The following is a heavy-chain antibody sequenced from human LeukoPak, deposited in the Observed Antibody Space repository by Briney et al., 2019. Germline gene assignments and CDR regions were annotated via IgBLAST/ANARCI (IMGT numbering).Heavy chain of an antibody. Sequence: SVKVSCKASGGTFSSYAIIWVRQAPGQGLEWMGGIIPIFGTANYAQKFQGRVTITTDESTSIAYMELSSLRSEDTAVYYCARGPLATGDRYFDYWGQGTLVTVSS. V-gene: IGHV1-69*05. CDR2: IIPIFGTA. D-gene: IGHD7-27*01. J-gene: IGHJ4*02. CDR1: GGTFSSYA. CDR3: ARGPLATGDRYFDY.